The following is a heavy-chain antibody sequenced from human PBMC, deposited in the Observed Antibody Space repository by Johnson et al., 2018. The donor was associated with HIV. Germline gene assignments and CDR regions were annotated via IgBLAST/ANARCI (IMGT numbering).Heavy chain of an antibody. Sequence: QVQLVESGGGVVQPGGSLRLSCAASGITFSSYGMHWVRQAPGKGLEWVAVISYDGSNKYYADSVKGRFTISRDNSQNTLYLQMSSLRAEDTAVYYCARDWDAYGAFDIWGQGTMVTVSS. CDR2: ISYDGSNK. CDR3: ARDWDAYGAFDI. V-gene: IGHV3-30*19. CDR1: GITFSSYG. D-gene: IGHD1-26*01. J-gene: IGHJ3*02.